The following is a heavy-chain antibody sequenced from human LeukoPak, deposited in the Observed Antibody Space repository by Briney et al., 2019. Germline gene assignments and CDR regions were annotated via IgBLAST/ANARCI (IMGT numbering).Heavy chain of an antibody. J-gene: IGHJ4*02. Sequence: PGGSLRLSCAASGFTFSDCYMSWIRQAPGKGLEWVSYISSSSGAAYYADSVKGRFTISRDNAKNSLYLEMNSLRDEDTAVYYCARGHSSGSAGEYWGQGTLVTVSS. V-gene: IGHV3-11*06. CDR1: GFTFSDCY. CDR3: ARGHSSGSAGEY. D-gene: IGHD6-19*01. CDR2: ISSSSGAA.